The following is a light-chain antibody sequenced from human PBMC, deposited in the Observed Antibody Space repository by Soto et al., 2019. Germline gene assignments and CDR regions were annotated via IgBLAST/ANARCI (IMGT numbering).Light chain of an antibody. CDR2: DAI. CDR1: QNIHNH. CDR3: QQYDAWPLS. V-gene: IGKV3-15*01. J-gene: IGKJ4*01. Sequence: EILITQSPAPLSVSPVERVTLSCRASQNIHNHMSWFLQKPGQAPRLLMYDAILRAAGIPARLSGSWSGTEFTLTINSLQSEDFALYYCQQYDAWPLSFGGGTKVDIK.